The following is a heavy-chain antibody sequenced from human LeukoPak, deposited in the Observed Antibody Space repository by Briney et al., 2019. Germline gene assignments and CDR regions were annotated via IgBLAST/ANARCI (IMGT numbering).Heavy chain of an antibody. CDR3: VRREAGGSNSWFYFDY. J-gene: IGHJ4*02. CDR2: LCSVGSKA. Sequence: GGSLRVSCAAPGFRFNTYWMHWVRHALGEGLVWVSLLCSVGSKALYADSVQGRFTISRDNAKNTVYLQMSSLSAEDTAMYYCVRREAGGSNSWFYFDYWGQGTPVRVSS. D-gene: IGHD6-13*01. CDR1: GFRFNTYW. V-gene: IGHV3-74*01.